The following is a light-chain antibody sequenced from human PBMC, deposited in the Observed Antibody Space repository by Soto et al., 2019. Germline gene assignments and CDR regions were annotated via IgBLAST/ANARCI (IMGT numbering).Light chain of an antibody. CDR3: QSYESSLSAWV. V-gene: IGLV1-40*01. CDR2: RNN. CDR1: SSNIGAGYA. Sequence: QSVLTQPPSVSGAPGQRVTISCTGTSSNIGAGYAVHWYQQFPGTVPKLLIFRNNNRPAGVTDRFSASKSGTSASLAITGLQAEDEADYYCQSYESSLSAWVFGGGTKLTVL. J-gene: IGLJ3*02.